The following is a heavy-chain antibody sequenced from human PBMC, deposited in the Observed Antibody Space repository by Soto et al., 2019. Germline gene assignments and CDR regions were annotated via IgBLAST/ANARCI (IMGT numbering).Heavy chain of an antibody. D-gene: IGHD2-21*02. CDR2: ISGSGDT. J-gene: IGHJ1*01. V-gene: IGHV3-23*01. Sequence: GGSLRLSCAASGLTFSSYGMTWVRQAPGKGLEWVSAISGSGDTYNVDSLKGRFTISRDNSKSTLFLQMNSLRAEDTAVYYCATYGGDSGGFEYFKCWGQGTLVTVSS. CDR3: ATYGGDSGGFEYFKC. CDR1: GLTFSSYG.